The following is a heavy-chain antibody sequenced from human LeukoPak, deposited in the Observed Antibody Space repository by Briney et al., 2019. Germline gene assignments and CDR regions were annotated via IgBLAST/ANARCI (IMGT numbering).Heavy chain of an antibody. CDR1: GGSISSGSYY. J-gene: IGHJ6*02. CDR3: ARVAAGPWYYYGMDV. D-gene: IGHD6-13*01. CDR2: IYTSGST. V-gene: IGHV4-61*02. Sequence: TLSLTCTVSGGSISSGSYYWSWIRQPAGKGLEWIGRIYTSGSTNYNPSLKSRVTISVDTSKNQFSLKLSSVTAAGTAVYYCARVAAGPWYYYGMDVWGQGTTVTVSS.